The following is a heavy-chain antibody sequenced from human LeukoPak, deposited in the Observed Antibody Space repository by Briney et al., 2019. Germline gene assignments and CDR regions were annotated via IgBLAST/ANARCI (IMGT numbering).Heavy chain of an antibody. Sequence: GGPLRLSCAASGFTFSNYWMHWVRQAPGKGLVWVSRINSDGSSTSYADSVKGRFTISRDSAKNTLYLQMNSLRVEDTAVYYCARGYNDFWSGYIDYRGQGSLVTVSS. V-gene: IGHV3-74*01. CDR3: ARGYNDFWSGYIDY. J-gene: IGHJ4*02. D-gene: IGHD3-3*01. CDR1: GFTFSNYW. CDR2: INSDGSST.